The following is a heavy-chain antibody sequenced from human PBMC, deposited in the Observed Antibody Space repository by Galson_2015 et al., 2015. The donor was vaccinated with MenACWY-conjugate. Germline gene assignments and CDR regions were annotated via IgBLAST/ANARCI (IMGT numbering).Heavy chain of an antibody. Sequence: CAISGDSVSSNSAAWNWIRQSPSRGLEWLGKTYYRSKWYNDYAVSVKSRITINPDTSNNPFSLQLNSVTPDDTAVYYCVREGYYFDYWGQGTLVTVSS. CDR1: GDSVSSNSAA. CDR2: TYYRSKWYN. CDR3: VREGYYFDY. J-gene: IGHJ4*02. V-gene: IGHV6-1*01.